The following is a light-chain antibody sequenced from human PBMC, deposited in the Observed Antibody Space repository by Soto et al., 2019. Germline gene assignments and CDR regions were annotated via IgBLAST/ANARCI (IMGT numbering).Light chain of an antibody. CDR2: GVV. V-gene: IGLV2-8*01. CDR1: KNDIGVYDF. Sequence: QSALTQPPSASGSPGQSVTISCTGTKNDIGVYDFVSWYQHHPGKAPRLIIYGVVQRPSGVPARFSGSKSGNTASLTVSGLQAADEADYFCKSYAGSNTYVFGSGTKVTVL. CDR3: KSYAGSNTYV. J-gene: IGLJ1*01.